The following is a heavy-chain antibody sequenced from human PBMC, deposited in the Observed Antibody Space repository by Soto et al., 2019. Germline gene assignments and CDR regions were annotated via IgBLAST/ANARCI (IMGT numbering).Heavy chain of an antibody. V-gene: IGHV1-46*03. CDR1: GYTFTSYY. D-gene: IGHD3-16*01. J-gene: IGHJ4*02. CDR2: INPSGGGT. CDR3: ARGGLPPVPLGGSKDFDC. Sequence: QVQLVQSGAEVKKPGASVQFSCRASGYTFTSYYIHWVRQAPGQGLEWMGIINPSGGGTSYAEKVQGRVTMARDTSTSTVYMDLSSLRSDDTAVYYCARGGLPPVPLGGSKDFDCWGQGTLVTVSS.